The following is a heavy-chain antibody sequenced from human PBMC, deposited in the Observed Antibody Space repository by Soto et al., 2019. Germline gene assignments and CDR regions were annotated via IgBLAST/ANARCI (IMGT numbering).Heavy chain of an antibody. D-gene: IGHD2-2*01. V-gene: IGHV3-15*01. CDR2: IKSKTDGGTT. CDR3: TTDPSTSSIY. CDR1: GYMFRSYG. J-gene: IGHJ4*02. Sequence: PGGSLRLSCAASGYMFRSYGMHWVRQAPGKGLEWVGRIKSKTDGGTTDYAAPVKGRFTISRDDSKNTLYLQMNSLKTEDTAVYYCTTDPSTSSIYWGQGTLVTAPQ.